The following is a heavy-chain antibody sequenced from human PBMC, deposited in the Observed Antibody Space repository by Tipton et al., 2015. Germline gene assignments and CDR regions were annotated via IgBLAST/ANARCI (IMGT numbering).Heavy chain of an antibody. J-gene: IGHJ4*02. D-gene: IGHD3-22*01. CDR2: IYYSGRT. V-gene: IGHV4-59*01. CDR3: ARTSYDSSGYFGGEDY. Sequence: TLSLTCTISGGSIRSYYWSWIRQPPGQGLEWLGYIYYSGRTNYNPSLKSRVTISVDTSKNQFSLKLSSVTAADTAVYYCARTSYDSSGYFGGEDYWGQGTLVTVSS. CDR1: GGSIRSYY.